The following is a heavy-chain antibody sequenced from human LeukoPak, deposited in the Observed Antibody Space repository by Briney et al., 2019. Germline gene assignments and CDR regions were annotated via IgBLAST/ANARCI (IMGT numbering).Heavy chain of an antibody. CDR2: IKSKTDGGTT. Sequence: GGSLRLSCAASGFTFSNAWMSWVCQAPGKGLEWVGRIKSKTDGGTTDYAAPVKGRFTISRDDSKNTLYLQMNSLKTEDTAVYYCTTDPHTGFSGSYYVDYVYWGQGTLVTASS. V-gene: IGHV3-15*01. D-gene: IGHD1-26*01. CDR3: TTDPHTGFSGSYYVDYVY. J-gene: IGHJ4*02. CDR1: GFTFSNAW.